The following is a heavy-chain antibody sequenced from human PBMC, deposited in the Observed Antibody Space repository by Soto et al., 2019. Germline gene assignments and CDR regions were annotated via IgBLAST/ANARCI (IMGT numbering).Heavy chain of an antibody. D-gene: IGHD2-2*01. Sequence: ASVKVSCKASGYTFSSNYMHWVRQAPGQGPEWMGIINPSGGSTSYAQKFQGRVTMTRDTSTSTVYMELSSLRSEDTAVYYCARAYCSSNSCYFDWFDPWGQGTLVTAPQ. CDR1: GYTFSSNY. CDR3: ARAYCSSNSCYFDWFDP. V-gene: IGHV1-46*01. CDR2: INPSGGST. J-gene: IGHJ5*02.